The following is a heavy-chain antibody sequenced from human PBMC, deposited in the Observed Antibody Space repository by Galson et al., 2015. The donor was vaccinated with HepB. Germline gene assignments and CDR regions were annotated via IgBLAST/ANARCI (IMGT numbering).Heavy chain of an antibody. Sequence: SLRLSCAASGFTFSSYSMNWVRQAPGKGLEWVSYISSSSSTIYYADSVKGRFTISRDNAKNSLYPQMNSLRDEDTAVYYCARTYYYDSSGYEEGGAYYFDYWGQGTLVTVSS. CDR3: ARTYYYDSSGYEEGGAYYFDY. D-gene: IGHD3-22*01. CDR2: ISSSSSTI. V-gene: IGHV3-48*02. CDR1: GFTFSSYS. J-gene: IGHJ4*02.